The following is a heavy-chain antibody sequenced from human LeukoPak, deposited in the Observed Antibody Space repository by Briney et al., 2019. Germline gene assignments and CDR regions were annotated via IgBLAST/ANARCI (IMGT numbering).Heavy chain of an antibody. J-gene: IGHJ4*02. CDR1: GFTFSDYY. D-gene: IGHD2-15*01. V-gene: IGHV3-11*01. Sequence: GGSLRLSCAASGFTFSDYYMSWIRQAPGKGLEWVSYISGGSSTIYYADSLKGRFTVSMDNAKNSLYLLMNSLRAEDTAVYYCARRGSGRHFDFWGQGTLVTVSS. CDR3: ARRGSGRHFDF. CDR2: ISGGSSTI.